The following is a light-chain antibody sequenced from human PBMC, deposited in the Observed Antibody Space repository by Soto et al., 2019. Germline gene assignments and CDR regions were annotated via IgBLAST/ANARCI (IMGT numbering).Light chain of an antibody. CDR2: DTS. J-gene: IGKJ1*01. CDR3: QQRTKFLWT. Sequence: EIVLTQSPATLSLSPGERATLSCRASQSVSSYLAWYQQKPGQAPRLLIYDTSNRAPGIPARFSGSGSGTDFTLTISSLKPEDFAVYFCQQRTKFLWTFGQGTKVDI. V-gene: IGKV3-11*01. CDR1: QSVSSY.